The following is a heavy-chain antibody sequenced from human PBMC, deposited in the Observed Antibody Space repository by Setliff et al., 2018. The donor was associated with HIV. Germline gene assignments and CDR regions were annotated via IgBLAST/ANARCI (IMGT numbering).Heavy chain of an antibody. CDR3: ARVCPPVRYNFWSGYYPKAGYFDY. V-gene: IGHV4-59*06. J-gene: IGHJ4*02. CDR1: GGSISSHY. CDR2: IHYSGSI. D-gene: IGHD3-3*01. Sequence: SETLSLTCTVSGGSISSHYWSWIRHHPGKGLEWIGYIHYSGSIYYNPSLKSRVTISVDTSKNQFSLKLSPVTAADTAVYYCARVCPPVRYNFWSGYYPKAGYFDYWGQGALVTVSS.